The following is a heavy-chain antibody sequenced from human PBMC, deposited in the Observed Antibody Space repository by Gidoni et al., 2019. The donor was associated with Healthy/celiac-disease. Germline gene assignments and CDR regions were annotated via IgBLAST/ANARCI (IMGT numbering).Heavy chain of an antibody. CDR2: INNSGST. Sequence: QVQLQQCGAGLLKPSETLSLTCAVYGGSFSGYYWSWIRQPRGKGLEWIGEINNSGSTNYNPSLKSRVTISVDTSKNQFSLKLSSVTAADTAVYYCARASVGYSSRWYGYWGQGTLVTVSS. CDR3: ARASVGYSSRWYGY. J-gene: IGHJ4*02. V-gene: IGHV4-34*01. CDR1: GGSFSGYY. D-gene: IGHD6-13*01.